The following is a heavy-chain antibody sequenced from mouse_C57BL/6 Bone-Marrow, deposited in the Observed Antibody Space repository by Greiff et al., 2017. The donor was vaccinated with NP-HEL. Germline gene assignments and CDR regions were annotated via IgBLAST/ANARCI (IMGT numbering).Heavy chain of an antibody. CDR2: IDPSDSYT. CDR1: GYTFTSYW. CDR3: AGDTHY. Sequence: VQLQQPGAELVRPGTSVKLSCKASGYTFTSYWMHWVKQRPGQGLEWIGVIDPSDSYTNYNQKFKGKATLTVDTYSSPAYMQLSSLTSEDSAVYYCAGDTHYWGQGTTLTVSS. J-gene: IGHJ2*01. V-gene: IGHV1-59*01.